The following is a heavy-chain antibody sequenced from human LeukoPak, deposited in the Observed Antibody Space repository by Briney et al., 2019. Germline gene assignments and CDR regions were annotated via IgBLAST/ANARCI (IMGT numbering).Heavy chain of an antibody. Sequence: GGSLRLSCAASGFTYSRYWMHWVRQVPGKGVVWVARIKGDESYTFYADSVKGRFTISRDNAKNTLYLQMNSLRAEDTAVYYCASQADSAYGDYNWGQGTLVTVSS. CDR1: GFTYSRYW. CDR2: IKGDESYT. V-gene: IGHV3-74*01. D-gene: IGHD4-17*01. J-gene: IGHJ4*02. CDR3: ASQADSAYGDYN.